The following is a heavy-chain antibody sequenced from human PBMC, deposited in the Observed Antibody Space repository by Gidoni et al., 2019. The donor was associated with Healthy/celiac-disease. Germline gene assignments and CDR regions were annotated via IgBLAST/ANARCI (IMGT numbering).Heavy chain of an antibody. V-gene: IGHV4-39*01. Sequence: QLQLQESGPGLVKPSETLSLTCTVSGGSISSSSYYWGWIRQPPGKGLEWIGSIYYSGSTYYNPSLKSRVTISVDTSKNQFSLKLSSVTAADTAVYYCARQWGPRKFDYWGQGTLVTVSS. CDR3: ARQWGPRKFDY. J-gene: IGHJ4*02. D-gene: IGHD1-26*01. CDR1: GGSISSSSYY. CDR2: IYYSGST.